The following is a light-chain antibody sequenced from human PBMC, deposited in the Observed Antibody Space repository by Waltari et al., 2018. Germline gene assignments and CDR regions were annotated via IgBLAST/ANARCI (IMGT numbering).Light chain of an antibody. CDR3: QSYDSSNQGSVV. J-gene: IGLJ2*01. Sequence: NFMLTQPHSVSESPGKTVTISCTRSSGSIASNYVQWYQQRPGSAPTPVIYEDNQRPSGVPDRFSGSIDSSSNSASLTISGLKTEDEADYYCQSYDSSNQGSVVFGGGTKLTVL. CDR2: EDN. CDR1: SGSIASNY. V-gene: IGLV6-57*03.